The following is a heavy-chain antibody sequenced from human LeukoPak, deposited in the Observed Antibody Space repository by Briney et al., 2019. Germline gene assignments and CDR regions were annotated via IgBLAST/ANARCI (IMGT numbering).Heavy chain of an antibody. V-gene: IGHV3-23*01. Sequence: GGSLRLSCAASGFTFTSQGMAWVRQAPGKGLEWVSAITGSADKTFYADSVKGRFTISRDNSKNALYLQMNSLSAEDTAVYYCAKMQGYFDLWGRGTLVTVSS. CDR1: GFTFTSQG. J-gene: IGHJ2*01. CDR3: AKMQGYFDL. CDR2: ITGSADKT.